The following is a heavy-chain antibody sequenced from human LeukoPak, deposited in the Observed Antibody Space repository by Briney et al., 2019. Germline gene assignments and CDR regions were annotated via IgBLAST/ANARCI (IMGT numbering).Heavy chain of an antibody. CDR1: GYTFTSYY. J-gene: IGHJ6*03. V-gene: IGHV1-46*01. CDR3: ARDPNHYYYYMDV. CDR2: INPSGGST. Sequence: GASVKVSCKASGYTFTSYYMHWVRQAPGQGLEWMGIINPSGGSTSYAQKFQGRVTMTRDMSTSTVYMELSSLRSEDTAVYYCARDPNHYYYYMDVWGKGTTVTVSS.